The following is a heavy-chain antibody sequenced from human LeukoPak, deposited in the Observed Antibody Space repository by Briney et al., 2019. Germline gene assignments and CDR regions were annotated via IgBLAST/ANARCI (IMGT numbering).Heavy chain of an antibody. CDR1: GYTFTGYY. J-gene: IGHJ3*02. V-gene: IGHV1-69*13. CDR3: ARPDSSIAARYDAFDI. Sequence: SVKVSCKASGYTFTGYYMHWVRQAPGQGLEWMGGIIPIFGTANYAQKFQGRVTITADESTSTAYMELSSLRSEDTAVYYCARPDSSIAARYDAFDIWGQGTMVTVSS. CDR2: IIPIFGTA. D-gene: IGHD6-6*01.